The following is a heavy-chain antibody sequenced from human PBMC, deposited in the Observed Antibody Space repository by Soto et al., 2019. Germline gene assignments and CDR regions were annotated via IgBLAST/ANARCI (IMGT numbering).Heavy chain of an antibody. J-gene: IGHJ4*02. CDR3: ARVHSSSYHYFDY. V-gene: IGHV3-49*03. D-gene: IGHD6-13*01. CDR2: IRSKAYGGTT. CDR1: GFIFGDYV. Sequence: PGGSLRLSCTASGFIFGDYVMSWFRQAPGKGLEWVGFIRSKAYGGTTVYAASVKGRFTISRDNSKNTLYLQMSSLRAEDTAVYYCARVHSSSYHYFDYWGQGTLVTVSS.